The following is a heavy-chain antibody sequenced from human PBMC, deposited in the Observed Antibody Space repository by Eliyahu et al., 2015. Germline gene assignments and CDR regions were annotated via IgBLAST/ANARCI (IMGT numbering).Heavy chain of an antibody. J-gene: IGHJ6*02. Sequence: QVTLRXSGPALVKPTQTLXLTCTFSGFSLXXSGMCXSWIRQPPGKALEWLALIDWDDDKYYSTSLKTRLTISKDTSKNQVVLTMTNMDPVDTATYYCARTRVIVVVPAAIHDYYYYGMDVWGQGTTVTVSS. CDR3: ARTRVIVVVPAAIHDYYYYGMDV. D-gene: IGHD2-2*01. CDR1: GFSLXXSGMC. V-gene: IGHV2-70*01. CDR2: IDWDDDK.